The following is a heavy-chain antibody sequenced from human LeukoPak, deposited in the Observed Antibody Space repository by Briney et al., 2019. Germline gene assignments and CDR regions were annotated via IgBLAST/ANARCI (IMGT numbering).Heavy chain of an antibody. CDR3: AGSTTVTTVAYYYYYYMDV. Sequence: SETLSLTCTVSGYSISNDYHWGWIRQPPGKGLEWIGNIYHSGSTYYNPSLKSRVTISVDTSKNQFSLKLSSVTAADTAVYYCAGSTTVTTVAYYYYYYMDVWGKGTTVTISS. CDR2: IYHSGST. V-gene: IGHV4-38-2*02. CDR1: GYSISNDYH. J-gene: IGHJ6*03. D-gene: IGHD4-17*01.